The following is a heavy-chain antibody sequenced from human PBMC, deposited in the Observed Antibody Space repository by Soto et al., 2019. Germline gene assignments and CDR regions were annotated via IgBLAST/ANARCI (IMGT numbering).Heavy chain of an antibody. CDR2: IYYIENT. J-gene: IGHJ6*03. CDR1: GGSISSSSNH. CDR3: ARGEGDYGDYGYYYYYMAV. D-gene: IGHD4-17*01. V-gene: IGHV4-39*07. Sequence: ASETLSLTCTVSGGSISSSSNHWGWIRQPPGKGLEWIGNIYYIENTYYNPSLKSRVTISVDTSKNQFSLRLTSVTAADTAVYYCARGEGDYGDYGYYYYYMAVWGKGTTVTVSS.